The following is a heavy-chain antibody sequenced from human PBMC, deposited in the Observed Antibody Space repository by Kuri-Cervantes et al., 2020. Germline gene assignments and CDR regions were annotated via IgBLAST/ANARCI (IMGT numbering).Heavy chain of an antibody. Sequence: LSLTCAASGFTFSSYAMHWVRQAPGKGLEWVAVISYDGSNKYYADSVKGRFTISRDNSKNTLYLQMNSLRAEDTAVYYCAKSYSSSWYYFDYWGQGTLVTVSS. CDR2: ISYDGSNK. CDR3: AKSYSSSWYYFDY. V-gene: IGHV3-30-3*01. J-gene: IGHJ4*02. D-gene: IGHD6-13*01. CDR1: GFTFSSYA.